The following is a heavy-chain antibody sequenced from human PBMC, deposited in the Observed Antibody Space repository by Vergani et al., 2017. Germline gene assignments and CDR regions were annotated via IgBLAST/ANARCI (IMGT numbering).Heavy chain of an antibody. CDR2: IIPILGIA. J-gene: IGHJ5*02. V-gene: IGHV1-69*04. Sequence: QVQLVQSGAEVKKPGSSVKVSCKASGGTFSSYAISWVRQAPGQGLEWMGRIIPILGIANYAQKFQGRVTITADKSTSTAYMELSSLRSADTAVNYCARAHDYVRGSYKDNNWFDPWGQGTLVTVSS. D-gene: IGHD3-16*01. CDR3: ARAHDYVRGSYKDNNWFDP. CDR1: GGTFSSYA.